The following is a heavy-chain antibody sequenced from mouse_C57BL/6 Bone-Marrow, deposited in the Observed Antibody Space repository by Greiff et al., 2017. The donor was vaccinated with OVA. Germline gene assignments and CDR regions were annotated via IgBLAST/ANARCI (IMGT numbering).Heavy chain of an antibody. CDR2: IWRGGST. Sequence: VQLQQSGPGLVQPSQCLSITCTVSGFSLTSYGVHWVRQSPGKGLEWLGVIWRGGSTDYNAAYMSRLSSTKDNSKSQVFFKMNSLQAYDTARYYCGKNSWFAYWGQGTLVTVSA. CDR3: GKNSWFAY. CDR1: GFSLTSYG. J-gene: IGHJ3*01. V-gene: IGHV2-5*01.